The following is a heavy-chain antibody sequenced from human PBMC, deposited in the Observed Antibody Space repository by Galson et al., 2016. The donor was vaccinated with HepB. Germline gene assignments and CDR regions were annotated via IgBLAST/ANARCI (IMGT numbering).Heavy chain of an antibody. J-gene: IGHJ4*02. CDR1: GFTLINYA. CDR2: ISTNGGYT. D-gene: IGHD3-22*01. Sequence: SLRLSCAASGFTLINYAMHWVRQAPGKGLEYVSTISTNGGYTNYADSVKGRFTISRDNSKNTLYLQMSSLRPEDTVVYYCVKGGYYDRKGFDYWGQGTLVTVSS. V-gene: IGHV3-64D*06. CDR3: VKGGYYDRKGFDY.